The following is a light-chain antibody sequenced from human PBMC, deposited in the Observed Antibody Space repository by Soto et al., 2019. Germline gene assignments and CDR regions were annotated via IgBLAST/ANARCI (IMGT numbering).Light chain of an antibody. J-gene: IGKJ1*01. Sequence: EIVMTQSQGTLSLSPGERATLSCRASQNVNSNLAWYQQKPGQAPRLLIYGSSTRATGIPARFSGSGSGTDFTLTITRLQPDDFATYYCQHYNSFSRTFGQGTKVDIK. CDR2: GSS. V-gene: IGKV3-15*01. CDR1: QNVNSN. CDR3: QHYNSFSRT.